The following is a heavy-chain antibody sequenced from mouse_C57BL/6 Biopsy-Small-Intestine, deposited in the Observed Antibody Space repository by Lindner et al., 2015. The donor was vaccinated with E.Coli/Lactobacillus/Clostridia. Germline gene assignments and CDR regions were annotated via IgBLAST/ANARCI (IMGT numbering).Heavy chain of an antibody. CDR3: TRDYYGSNYAFAY. V-gene: IGHV1-15*01. Sequence: QESGAELVRPGASVTLSCKASGYTFTDFEVHWVKQTPVHGLEWIGAIDPETGGTGYTQKFKGKAILTADKSSRIVYMEFRSLTSEDSAVYYCTRDYYGSNYAFAYWGQGTLVTVSA. J-gene: IGHJ3*01. CDR2: IDPETGGT. CDR1: GYTFTDFE. D-gene: IGHD1-1*01.